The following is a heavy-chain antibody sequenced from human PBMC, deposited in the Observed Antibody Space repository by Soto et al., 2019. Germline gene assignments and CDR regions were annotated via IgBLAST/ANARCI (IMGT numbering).Heavy chain of an antibody. CDR2: IIPIFGTA. CDR1: GGTFSSYA. J-gene: IGHJ6*02. CDR3: ARDAAARPFDVYYGMDV. V-gene: IGHV1-69*13. D-gene: IGHD6-6*01. Sequence: SVKVSCKASGGTFSSYAISWVRQAPGQGLEWMGGIIPIFGTANCAQKFQGRVTITADESTSTAYMELSSLRSEDTAVYYCARDAAARPFDVYYGMDVWGQGTTVTVSS.